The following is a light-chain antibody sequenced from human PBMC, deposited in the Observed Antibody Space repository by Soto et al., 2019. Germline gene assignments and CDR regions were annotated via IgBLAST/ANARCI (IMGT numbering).Light chain of an antibody. CDR3: QQYGSSGT. CDR2: GAS. Sequence: ETVLTQSPGTLSLSPGERATLSCRASQSVSNNYLAWYQQKPGQAPRLLIYGASNRATGIPDRFSGSGSGTDFTLTISRLEPEDFAVYYCQQYGSSGTFGQGTRWIS. J-gene: IGKJ1*01. V-gene: IGKV3-20*01. CDR1: QSVSNNY.